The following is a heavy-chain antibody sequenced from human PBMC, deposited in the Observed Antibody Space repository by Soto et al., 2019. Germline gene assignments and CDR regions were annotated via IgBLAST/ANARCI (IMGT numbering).Heavy chain of an antibody. Sequence: GGSLRLSCAASGFTFSSYSMNWVRQAPGKGLEWVSYISSSSSTIYYADSVKGRFTISRDNAKNSLYLQMNSLRAEDTAVYYCASLIRDGYCSSTSCITVDYWGQGTLVTVSS. V-gene: IGHV3-48*01. CDR1: GFTFSSYS. J-gene: IGHJ4*02. CDR2: ISSSSSTI. CDR3: ASLIRDGYCSSTSCITVDY. D-gene: IGHD2-2*03.